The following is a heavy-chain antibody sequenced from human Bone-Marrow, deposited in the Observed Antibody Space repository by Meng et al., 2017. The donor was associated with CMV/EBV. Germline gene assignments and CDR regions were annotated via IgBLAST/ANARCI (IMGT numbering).Heavy chain of an antibody. Sequence: CAAAGFTFSSYSMNWVRQAPGKGLEWVSSISSSSSYIYYADSVKGRFTNSRDNSKNSLYLQMNSLRAEDTAVYYCAGASSGYYFYFDYWGQGTLVTVSS. J-gene: IGHJ4*02. CDR2: ISSSSSYI. CDR1: GFTFSSYS. V-gene: IGHV3-21*01. CDR3: AGASSGYYFYFDY. D-gene: IGHD3-22*01.